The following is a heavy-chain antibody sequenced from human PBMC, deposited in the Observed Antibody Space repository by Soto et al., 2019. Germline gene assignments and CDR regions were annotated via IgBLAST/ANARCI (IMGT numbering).Heavy chain of an antibody. CDR2: INHSGST. CDR3: ARAQLEPPYADDY. V-gene: IGHV4-34*01. J-gene: IGHJ4*02. CDR1: DGSFSTYY. D-gene: IGHD1-1*01. Sequence: SEALSLTCAVYDGSFSTYYWSWIRQPPGKGLEWIGEINHSGSTNYNPSLKSRVTISVDTSKNQFSLKVNSVTAADTAVYYCARAQLEPPYADDYWGQGIQVTVSS.